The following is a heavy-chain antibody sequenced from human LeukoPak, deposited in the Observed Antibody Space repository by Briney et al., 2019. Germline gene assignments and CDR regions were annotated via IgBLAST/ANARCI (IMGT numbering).Heavy chain of an antibody. CDR3: ARDGATAAGRYFDY. Sequence: GGSLRLSCAASGFTFSSYSMNWVRQAPGKGLEWVSSISTTSAYIYYADSVKGRLTTSRDNAKSSLYLEMNSLRAEDTAVYYCARDGATAAGRYFDYWGQGSLVTVSS. D-gene: IGHD6-13*01. V-gene: IGHV3-21*01. CDR2: ISTTSAYI. CDR1: GFTFSSYS. J-gene: IGHJ4*02.